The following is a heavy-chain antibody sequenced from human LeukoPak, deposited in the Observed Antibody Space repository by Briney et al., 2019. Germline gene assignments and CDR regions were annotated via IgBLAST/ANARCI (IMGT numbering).Heavy chain of an antibody. CDR2: IIPILGIA. CDR1: GGTFSNYA. CDR3: ARDREDIVVVPAAIHDYYYGMDV. D-gene: IGHD2-2*02. Sequence: SVKVSCKASGGTFSNYALSWVRQAPGQGLEWMGRIIPILGIANYAQKFQGRVTITADKSTSTAYMELSSLRSEDTAVYYCARDREDIVVVPAAIHDYYYGMDVWGQGTTVTVSS. J-gene: IGHJ6*02. V-gene: IGHV1-69*04.